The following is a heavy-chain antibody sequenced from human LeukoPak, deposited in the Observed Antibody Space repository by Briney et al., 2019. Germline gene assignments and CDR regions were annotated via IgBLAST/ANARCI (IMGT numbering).Heavy chain of an antibody. CDR1: GFTFSNAW. J-gene: IGHJ6*03. Sequence: GGSLRLSCAASGFTFSNAWMSWVRQAPGKGLEWVGRIKSKTDGGTTDYAAPVKGRFTISRDDSKNTLYLQMNSLKTEDTAVYYCTTVRQGYDFWSGYYGGDNYYYYYMDVWGKGTTVTVSS. CDR2: IKSKTDGGTT. D-gene: IGHD3-3*01. V-gene: IGHV3-15*01. CDR3: TTVRQGYDFWSGYYGGDNYYYYYMDV.